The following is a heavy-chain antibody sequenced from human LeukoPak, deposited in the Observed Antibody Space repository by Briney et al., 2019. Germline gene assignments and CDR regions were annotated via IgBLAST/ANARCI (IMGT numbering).Heavy chain of an antibody. J-gene: IGHJ4*02. CDR1: GYTFTDYY. V-gene: IGHV1-69-2*01. Sequence: GASVKVSYKASGYTFTDYYMHWVQQAPGKGLEWMGRVDPEDGETIYAEKFQGRVTITADTSTDTAYMELSSLRSEDTAVYYCATGPYSNYVDYWGQGTLVTVSS. D-gene: IGHD4-11*01. CDR2: VDPEDGET. CDR3: ATGPYSNYVDY.